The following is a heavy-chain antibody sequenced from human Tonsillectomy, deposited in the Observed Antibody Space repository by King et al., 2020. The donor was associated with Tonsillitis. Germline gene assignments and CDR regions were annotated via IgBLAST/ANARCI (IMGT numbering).Heavy chain of an antibody. V-gene: IGHV3-30*02. CDR3: ASVLYQDGDYGPFEY. J-gene: IGHJ4*02. D-gene: IGHD4-17*01. CDR2: IRYDGSAK. Sequence: VQLVESGEGVVQPGGSLRLSCAASGFTFSTYGMHWVRQAPGKGLEWVALIRYDGSAKYYADSVRGRFTISRDNSKNTLYLQMNSLRAEDTAVYYCASVLYQDGDYGPFEYWGQGTLVTVSS. CDR1: GFTFSTYG.